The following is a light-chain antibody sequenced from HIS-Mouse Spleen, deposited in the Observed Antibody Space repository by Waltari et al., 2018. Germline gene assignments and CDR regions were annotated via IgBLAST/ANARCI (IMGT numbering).Light chain of an antibody. V-gene: IGLV1-40*01. CDR1: SSNIGAGYV. Sequence: QSVLTQPPSVPGAPGQRVTIPCTGSSSNIGAGYVVHWYQQLPGTAPKLLTYGNSNRPSGVPDRFPGSKSGTSASLAITGLQAEDEADYYCQSYDSSLSGSFGGGTKLTVL. J-gene: IGLJ3*02. CDR3: QSYDSSLSGS. CDR2: GNS.